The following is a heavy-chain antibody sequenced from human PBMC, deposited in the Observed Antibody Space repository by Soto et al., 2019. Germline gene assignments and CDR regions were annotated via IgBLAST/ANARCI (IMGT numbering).Heavy chain of an antibody. D-gene: IGHD2-2*01. CDR2: IIPISGTA. V-gene: IGHV1-69*13. Sequence: GASVKVSCKASGGTFSNYSFSWGRQAPGQRLEWMGGIIPISGTANYAQKFQGRVTITADESTSTAYMELSSLRSEDTAVYYCARSQGSSTSLEIYYYYYCGMDVWGQGTTLTVSS. CDR1: GGTFSNYS. CDR3: ARSQGSSTSLEIYYYYYCGMDV. J-gene: IGHJ6*02.